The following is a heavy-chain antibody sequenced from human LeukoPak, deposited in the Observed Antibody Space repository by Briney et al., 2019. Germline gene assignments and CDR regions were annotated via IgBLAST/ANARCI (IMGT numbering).Heavy chain of an antibody. J-gene: IGHJ4*02. V-gene: IGHV1-8*02. CDR3: AVAAAGGWGHFDY. Sequence: ASVKVSCKASGYTFTGYYMHWVRQAPGQGGEWMGWINPNSGNTDYAQKFQGRVNMTRNTSISTAYMELSSLRSEDTAVCYCAVAAAGGWGHFDYWGQGTLVTVSS. CDR1: GYTFTGYY. CDR2: INPNSGNT. D-gene: IGHD6-13*01.